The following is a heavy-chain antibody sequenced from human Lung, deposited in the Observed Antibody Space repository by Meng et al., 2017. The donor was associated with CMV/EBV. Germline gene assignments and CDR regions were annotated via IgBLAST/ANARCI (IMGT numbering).Heavy chain of an antibody. CDR2: INANSGAT. V-gene: IGHV1-2*02. CDR1: YNFTGYY. CDR3: ARFNAIFYDSSGHYYDH. D-gene: IGHD3-22*01. J-gene: IGHJ4*02. Sequence: YNFTGYYMHWVRQAPGQGLEWMGWINANSGATNYAQKFQGRVTMTRDTSITTAYMELSRLRSDDTALYYCARFNAIFYDSSGHYYDHWGQGTLVTVSS.